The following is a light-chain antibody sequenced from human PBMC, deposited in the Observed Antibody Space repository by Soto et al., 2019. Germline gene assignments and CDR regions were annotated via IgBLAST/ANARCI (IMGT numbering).Light chain of an antibody. CDR2: DAS. CDR3: QQRSNWPSIT. Sequence: EIILTQSPDTLSLSPGERATLSCRASQTVSSNYLAWCQQSPGQAPRLLISDASNRATGIPVRFSGSGFGIDFTLTISSLEAEDSAVYYCQQRSNWPSITFGQGTRLEIK. CDR1: QTVSSNY. J-gene: IGKJ5*01. V-gene: IGKV3D-20*02.